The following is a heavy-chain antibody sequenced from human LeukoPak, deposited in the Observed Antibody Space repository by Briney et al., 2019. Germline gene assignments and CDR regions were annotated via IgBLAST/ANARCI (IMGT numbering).Heavy chain of an antibody. J-gene: IGHJ4*02. Sequence: PSETLSLTCTVSGGSISSYYWSWIRQPAGKGPEWIGRMYTSGSTNYNPSLKSRVTMSVDTSKNRFSLKLNSVTAADTAVYYCARLYLPATRFDYWGQGTLVTVSS. V-gene: IGHV4-4*07. CDR3: ARLYLPATRFDY. CDR1: GGSISSYY. D-gene: IGHD5-24*01. CDR2: MYTSGST.